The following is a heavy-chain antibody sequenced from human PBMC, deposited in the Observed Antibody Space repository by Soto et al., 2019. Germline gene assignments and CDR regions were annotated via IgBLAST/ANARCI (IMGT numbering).Heavy chain of an antibody. CDR2: IGGSSTTM. CDR3: ARGYYGSGTYLFDY. D-gene: IGHD3-10*01. CDR1: GFSFSRYG. Sequence: GGSLRLSCAASGFSFSRYGMNWIRQAPGKGLEWISYIGGSSTTMNYADSVKGRFTSSRDNAKNSLYVQMNSLRAEDTAVYYCARGYYGSGTYLFDYWGQGTLVTVSS. J-gene: IGHJ4*01. V-gene: IGHV3-48*01.